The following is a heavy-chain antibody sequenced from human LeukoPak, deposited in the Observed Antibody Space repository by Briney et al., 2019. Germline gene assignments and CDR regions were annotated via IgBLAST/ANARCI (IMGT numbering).Heavy chain of an antibody. J-gene: IGHJ6*02. D-gene: IGHD5-18*01. Sequence: PGGSLRLSCAASGFTFSSYSMNWVRQAPGKGLEWVSSISSSSSYIYYADSVKGRFTISRDNAKNSLYLQMNSLRAEDTAVYYCARDFVYSYGYNNYYYGMDVWGQGTTVTVSS. CDR3: ARDFVYSYGYNNYYYGMDV. V-gene: IGHV3-21*01. CDR2: ISSSSSYI. CDR1: GFTFSSYS.